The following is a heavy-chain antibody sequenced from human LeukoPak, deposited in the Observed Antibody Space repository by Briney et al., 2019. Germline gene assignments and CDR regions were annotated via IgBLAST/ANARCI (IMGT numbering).Heavy chain of an antibody. V-gene: IGHV3-30*18. J-gene: IGHJ4*02. CDR1: GFTFSSYG. D-gene: IGHD4-17*01. CDR3: AKVPHGDYAVDY. Sequence: GRSLRLTCAASGFTFSSYGMHWVRQAPGKGLEWVAVISYDGSNKYYADSVKGRFTISRDNSKNTLYLQMNSLRAEDTAVYYCAKVPHGDYAVDYWGQGTLVTVSS. CDR2: ISYDGSNK.